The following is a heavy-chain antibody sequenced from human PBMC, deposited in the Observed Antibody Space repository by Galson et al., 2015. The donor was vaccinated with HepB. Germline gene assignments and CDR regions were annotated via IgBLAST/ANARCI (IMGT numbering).Heavy chain of an antibody. V-gene: IGHV3-23*01. CDR2: ISGSGGST. Sequence: SLRLSCAASGFTFSSYAMSWVRQAPGKGLEWVSAISGSGGSTYYADSAKGRFTISRDNSKNTLYLQMNSLRAEDTAVYYCAKDPWAAAERGDFDYWGQGTLVTVSS. D-gene: IGHD6-13*01. CDR3: AKDPWAAAERGDFDY. CDR1: GFTFSSYA. J-gene: IGHJ4*02.